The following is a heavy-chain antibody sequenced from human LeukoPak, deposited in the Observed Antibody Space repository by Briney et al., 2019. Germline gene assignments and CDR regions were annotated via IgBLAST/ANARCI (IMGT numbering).Heavy chain of an antibody. CDR3: ARVSGYDWESFYDY. CDR1: GGSISSYY. J-gene: IGHJ4*02. D-gene: IGHD5-12*01. Sequence: PSETLSLTCSVSGGSISSYYWSWIRQPPGKGLEWIGYMYYSGSTNYNPSLKSRVTISVDTSKNQFSLRLSSVTAADTAMYYCARVSGYDWESFYDYWGQGSLVTVSS. CDR2: MYYSGST. V-gene: IGHV4-59*01.